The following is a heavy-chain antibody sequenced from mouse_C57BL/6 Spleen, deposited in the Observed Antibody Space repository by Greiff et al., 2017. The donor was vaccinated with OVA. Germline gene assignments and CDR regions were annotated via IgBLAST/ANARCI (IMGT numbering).Heavy chain of an antibody. D-gene: IGHD2-2*01. Sequence: EVQLHQSGPELVKPGASVKISCKASGYTFTDYYMNWVKQSHGKSLEWIGDINPNNGGTSYNQKFKGKATLTVDKSSSTAYMELRSLTSEDSAVYYCARGDGYDVGFAYWGQGTLVTVSA. V-gene: IGHV1-26*01. J-gene: IGHJ3*01. CDR1: GYTFTDYY. CDR2: INPNNGGT. CDR3: ARGDGYDVGFAY.